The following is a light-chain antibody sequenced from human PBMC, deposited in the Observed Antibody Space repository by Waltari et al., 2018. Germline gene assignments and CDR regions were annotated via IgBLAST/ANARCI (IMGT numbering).Light chain of an antibody. J-gene: IGLJ3*02. CDR2: DVT. CDR3: SSYTTGVPNWV. CDR1: SSDAGDYDY. Sequence: QSALTQPASVSGSPGQSITISCTGTSSDAGDYDYVSWYQHHPGKAPKLMIYDVTNRPSGVSLRFSGSRSGNTASLTISALQAEDESIYYCSSYTTGVPNWVFGGGTKLTVL. V-gene: IGLV2-14*03.